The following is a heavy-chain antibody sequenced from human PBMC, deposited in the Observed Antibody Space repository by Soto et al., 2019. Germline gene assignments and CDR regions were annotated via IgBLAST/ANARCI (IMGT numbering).Heavy chain of an antibody. V-gene: IGHV5-51*01. CDR2: INPGDSDA. D-gene: IGHD3-9*01. J-gene: IGHJ4*02. CDR1: GYTFTSYW. CDR3: ARHATYSDILSGYYFDY. Sequence: GESLKISCKGSGYTFTSYWIAWVRQMPGKGLEWMAIINPGDSDAKYSPSFQGQVTISADKSINTAYLQWSSLKASDTATYYCARHATYSDILSGYYFDYWGQGNLVTVSS.